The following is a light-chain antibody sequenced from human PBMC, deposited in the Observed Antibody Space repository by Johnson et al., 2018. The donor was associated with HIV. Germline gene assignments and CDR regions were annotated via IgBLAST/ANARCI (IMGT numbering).Light chain of an antibody. CDR1: SSNIENYF. CDR2: EDN. V-gene: IGLV1-51*02. Sequence: QSVLTQPPSVSAAPGQRVNISCSGNSSNIENYFVSWYQQFPGAAPRLLIYEDNKRPSGIPYRFSGSKSGTSATLGITGLQAGDEAEYSCGTVDSSLCAGVFGTGTKVT. CDR3: GTVDSSLCAGV. J-gene: IGLJ1*01.